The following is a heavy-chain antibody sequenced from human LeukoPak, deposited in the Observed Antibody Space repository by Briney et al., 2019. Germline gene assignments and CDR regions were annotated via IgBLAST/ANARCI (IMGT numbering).Heavy chain of an antibody. CDR3: ARHEVGGDSSSGYEYYYYMDV. V-gene: IGHV5-51*01. J-gene: IGHJ6*03. CDR1: GYTFSNSW. D-gene: IGHD3-3*01. CDR2: IYPDDSDT. Sequence: RGESLQISCKASGYTFSNSWIGWVRQLPGKGLEWMGIIYPDDSDTKYSPSFQGQVTISVDESISTAYLQWSSLKASDTAIYYCARHEVGGDSSSGYEYYYYMDVWGKGTAVTVSS.